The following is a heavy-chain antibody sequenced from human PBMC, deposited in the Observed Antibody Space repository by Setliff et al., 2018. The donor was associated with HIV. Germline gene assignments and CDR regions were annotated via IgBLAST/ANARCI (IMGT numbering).Heavy chain of an antibody. J-gene: IGHJ4*02. V-gene: IGHV1-46*03. CDR2: IDPRGGST. D-gene: IGHD5-12*01. CDR1: GYSFINYS. CDR3: AREATMTYRNFDY. Sequence: ASVKVSCKASGYSFINYSIXXVRQAPGQGLEWMGVIDPRGGSTHYSQKLQGRVTMTRDTSASTVYMELRSLRSEDTAIXXCAREATMTYRNFDYWGQGTLVTVS.